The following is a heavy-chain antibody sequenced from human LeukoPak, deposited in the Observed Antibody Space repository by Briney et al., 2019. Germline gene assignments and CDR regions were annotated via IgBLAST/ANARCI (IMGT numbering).Heavy chain of an antibody. CDR1: GFTLRSYG. V-gene: IGHV3-23*01. CDR2: ISGSLDST. Sequence: GGSLRLSCATSGFTLRSYGMSWVRQAPGKGLEWVSSISGSLDSTYYADSVKGRFTISRDNSKNALYLEMNNLKAEDTAIYYCATRSVVGRGGQGTLVIVSS. CDR3: ATRSVVGR. J-gene: IGHJ4*02. D-gene: IGHD1-26*01.